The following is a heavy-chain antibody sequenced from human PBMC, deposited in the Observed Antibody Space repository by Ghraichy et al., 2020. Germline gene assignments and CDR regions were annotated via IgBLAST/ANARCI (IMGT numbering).Heavy chain of an antibody. CDR2: IKSKTDGGTT. D-gene: IGHD3-22*01. CDR1: GFTFSNAW. CDR3: TTLRSPYYYDSSGTYNWFDP. Sequence: GGSLRLSCAASGFTFSNAWMSWVRQAPGKGLEWVGRIKSKTDGGTTDYAAPVKGRFTIPRDDSKNTLYLQMNSLKTEDTAVYYCTTLRSPYYYDSSGTYNWFDPWGQGTLVTVSS. J-gene: IGHJ5*02. V-gene: IGHV3-15*01.